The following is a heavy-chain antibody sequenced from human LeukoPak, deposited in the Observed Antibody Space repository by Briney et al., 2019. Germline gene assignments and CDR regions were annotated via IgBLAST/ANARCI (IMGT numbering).Heavy chain of an antibody. V-gene: IGHV3-23*01. Sequence: GGSLRLSCAASGFTFSSYAMSWVRQAPGKGLEWVSAISGSGGSTYYADSVKGRFTISRDNSKNTLYLQMNSLRAEDTAVYYCAREAYGSATYYYYYYMDVWGKGTTVTVSS. J-gene: IGHJ6*03. CDR1: GFTFSSYA. CDR3: AREAYGSATYYYYYYMDV. D-gene: IGHD3-10*01. CDR2: ISGSGGST.